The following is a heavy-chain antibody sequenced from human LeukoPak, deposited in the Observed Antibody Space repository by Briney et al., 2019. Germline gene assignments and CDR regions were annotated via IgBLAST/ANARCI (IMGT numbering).Heavy chain of an antibody. CDR1: GYTFTSYG. Sequence: ASVKVSCKASGYTFTSYGLRWVRQAPAQGLEWMGWISAYKGNTNYAQKLQGRVTMTTDTSTSTAFMGLRSLRSDDTAAYYCARYLGGSSAFDIWGQGTMVTVSS. CDR2: ISAYKGNT. J-gene: IGHJ3*02. CDR3: ARYLGGSSAFDI. D-gene: IGHD2-15*01. V-gene: IGHV1-18*04.